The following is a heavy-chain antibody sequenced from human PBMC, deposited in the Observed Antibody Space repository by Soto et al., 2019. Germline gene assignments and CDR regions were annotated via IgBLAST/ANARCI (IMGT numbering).Heavy chain of an antibody. V-gene: IGHV3-53*01. D-gene: IGHD5-18*01. CDR2: IYSGGST. CDR3: ARDRGYSYGVKYYYYYGMDV. Sequence: GGSLSLSCAASGFTVSSNYMSWVRQAPGKGLERVSVIYSGGSTYYADSVKGRFTISRDNSKNTLYLQMNSLRAEDTAVYYCARDRGYSYGVKYYYYYGMDVWGQGTTVTVSS. J-gene: IGHJ6*02. CDR1: GFTVSSNY.